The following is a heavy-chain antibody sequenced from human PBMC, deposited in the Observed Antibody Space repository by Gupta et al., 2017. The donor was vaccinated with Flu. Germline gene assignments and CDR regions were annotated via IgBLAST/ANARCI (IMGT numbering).Heavy chain of an antibody. Sequence: EVLLVESGGDLVQPGGSLRLSCAASGFTFSNSFMNWVRQAPGKGLEWVASIKQGGSDKYYLDSVRGRFTISRDDAKNSLYLQMDSLTTEDTAVYYCVRRGVPPPWGAFDLWGQGTAVTGSS. CDR2: IKQGGSDK. J-gene: IGHJ3*01. CDR1: GFTFSNSF. V-gene: IGHV3-7*01. D-gene: IGHD7-27*01. CDR3: VRRGVPPPWGAFDL.